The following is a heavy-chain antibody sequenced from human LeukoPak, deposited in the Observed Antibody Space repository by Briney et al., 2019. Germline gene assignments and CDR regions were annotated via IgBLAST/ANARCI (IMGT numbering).Heavy chain of an antibody. J-gene: IGHJ5*02. CDR1: GGSISSSSYY. CDR2: AYYSGNT. CDR3: ARDRPYYYGSGSYFWFDP. V-gene: IGHV4-39*07. Sequence: SETLSLTCTVSGGSISSSSYYWGWIRQPPGKGLEWIGSAYYSGNTYYNPSLKSRVTISVDTSKNQFSLKLSSVTAADTAVYYCARDRPYYYGSGSYFWFDPWGQGTLVTVSS. D-gene: IGHD3-10*01.